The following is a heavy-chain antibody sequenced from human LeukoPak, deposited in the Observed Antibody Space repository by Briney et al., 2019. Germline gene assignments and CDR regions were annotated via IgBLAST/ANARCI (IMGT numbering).Heavy chain of an antibody. CDR3: ARAVSGRFDY. CDR1: GGSISSYY. Sequence: PSETLSLTCTVSGGSISSYYWSWIRQPPGKGLEWIGYIYYSGTTNYNPSLKSRVTISVDTSKNQFSLKLSSVTAADTAVYYCARAVSGRFDYWGQGTLVTVSS. D-gene: IGHD6-19*01. CDR2: IYYSGTT. V-gene: IGHV4-59*01. J-gene: IGHJ4*02.